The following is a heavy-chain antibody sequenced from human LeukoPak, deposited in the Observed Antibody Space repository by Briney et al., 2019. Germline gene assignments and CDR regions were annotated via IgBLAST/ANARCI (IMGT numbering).Heavy chain of an antibody. D-gene: IGHD1-14*01. J-gene: IGHJ4*02. V-gene: IGHV4-38-2*02. CDR1: GDSIAAVFV. Sequence: PSETLCLSCTVSGDSIAAVFVWGWFRQSPGRGLEWLGNIFHNGNTYYNPSLTGRVTMSPDTSRNQFSLTLTSVTAADTAVYFCARRGSITGWSFDYWGLGSLVTVSS. CDR2: IFHNGNT. CDR3: ARRGSITGWSFDY.